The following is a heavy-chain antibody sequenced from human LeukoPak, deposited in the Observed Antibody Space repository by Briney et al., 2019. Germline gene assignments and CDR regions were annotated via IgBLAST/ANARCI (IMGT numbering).Heavy chain of an antibody. CDR1: GGSISSSTYY. D-gene: IGHD1-26*01. Sequence: DPSETLSLTCTVSGGSISSSTYYWGWIRQPPGKGLEWIGSVSYTGSTYYNPSLKSRVTISVDTSKNQFSLKLSSVTAADTAVYYCARLGIHTSGIVNFYYYMDVWGKGTTVTISS. J-gene: IGHJ6*03. V-gene: IGHV4-39*01. CDR2: VSYTGST. CDR3: ARLGIHTSGIVNFYYYMDV.